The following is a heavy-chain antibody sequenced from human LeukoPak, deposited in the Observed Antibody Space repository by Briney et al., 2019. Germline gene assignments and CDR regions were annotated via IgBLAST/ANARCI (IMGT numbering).Heavy chain of an antibody. V-gene: IGHV3-30*04. CDR1: GFTFSSYA. Sequence: PGGSLRLSCAASGFTFSSYAMHWVRQAPGKGLEWVAVISYDGSNKYYADSVKGRFTISRDNSKNTLYLQMNSLRAEDTAVYYCAKDQNFVGWGDGYNSWFDYWGQGTLVTVSS. CDR2: ISYDGSNK. D-gene: IGHD5-24*01. CDR3: AKDQNFVGWGDGYNSWFDY. J-gene: IGHJ4*02.